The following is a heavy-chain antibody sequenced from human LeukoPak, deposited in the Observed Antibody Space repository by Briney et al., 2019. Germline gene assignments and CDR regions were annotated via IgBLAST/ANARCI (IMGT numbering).Heavy chain of an antibody. CDR3: ARSYDFWSGANWFDP. Sequence: WGSLRLSCAASGFTVSSNYMSWVRQAPGKGLEWVSVIYSGGSTYYADSVKGRFTISRDNSKNTLYLQMNSLRAEDTAVYYCARSYDFWSGANWFDPWGQGTLVTVSS. CDR1: GFTVSSNY. D-gene: IGHD3-3*01. V-gene: IGHV3-53*01. CDR2: IYSGGST. J-gene: IGHJ5*02.